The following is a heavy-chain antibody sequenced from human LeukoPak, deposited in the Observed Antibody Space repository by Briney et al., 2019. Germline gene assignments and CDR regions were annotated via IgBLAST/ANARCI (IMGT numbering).Heavy chain of an antibody. Sequence: ASVKVSCKASGYTFTSSGISWVRQAPGQGLEWMGWISAYNGNTNYAQKLQGRVTMTTDTSTSTAYMELRGLRSDDTAVYYCARSFNWNSPDDPWGQGTLVTVSS. D-gene: IGHD1-7*01. J-gene: IGHJ5*02. CDR2: ISAYNGNT. CDR3: ARSFNWNSPDDP. CDR1: GYTFTSSG. V-gene: IGHV1-18*01.